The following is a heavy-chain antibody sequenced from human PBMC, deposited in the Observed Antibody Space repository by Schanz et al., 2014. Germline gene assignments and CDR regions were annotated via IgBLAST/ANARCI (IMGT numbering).Heavy chain of an antibody. CDR3: AKDISDTSGKDDY. CDR2: ITGTGTV. D-gene: IGHD3-22*01. Sequence: EVQLLESGGGLVQPGGSLRLSCAASGFTFTNYAMSWVRQAPGKGLEWISYITGTGTVMYADSVKGRFTISRDNSKNTLFLQMNSLRVEDSAIYYCAKDISDTSGKDDYWGQGTLVTVSS. V-gene: IGHV3-23*01. CDR1: GFTFTNYA. J-gene: IGHJ4*02.